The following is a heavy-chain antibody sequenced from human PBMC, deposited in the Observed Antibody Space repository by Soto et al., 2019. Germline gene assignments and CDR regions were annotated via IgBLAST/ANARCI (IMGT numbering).Heavy chain of an antibody. Sequence: PSETLSLTGAVSGGSISSSNWWSWVRQPPGKGVEWIGEIYHSGSTNYNPSLKSRVTISVDKSKNQFSLKLSSVTAADTAVYYCARERRGYSGYDLYYYYGMDVWGQGTTVTVSS. CDR1: GGSISSSNW. CDR3: ARERRGYSGYDLYYYYGMDV. D-gene: IGHD5-12*01. V-gene: IGHV4-4*02. J-gene: IGHJ6*02. CDR2: IYHSGST.